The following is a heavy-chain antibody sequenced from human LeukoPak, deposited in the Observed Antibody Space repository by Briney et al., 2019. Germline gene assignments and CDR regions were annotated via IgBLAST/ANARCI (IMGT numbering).Heavy chain of an antibody. CDR2: INAGNGNT. D-gene: IGHD6-19*01. J-gene: IGHJ4*02. CDR1: GYTFTSYA. CDR3: ARDSAPVDSSGWYGYFDY. Sequence: ASVKVSCKASGYTFTSYAMHWVRQAPGQRLEWMGWINAGNGNTKYSQKFQGRVTIIRDTSASTAYMELSSLRSGDTAVYYCARDSAPVDSSGWYGYFDYWGQGTLVTVSS. V-gene: IGHV1-3*01.